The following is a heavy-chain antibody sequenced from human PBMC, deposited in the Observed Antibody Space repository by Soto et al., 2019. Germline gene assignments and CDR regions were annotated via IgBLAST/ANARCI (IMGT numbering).Heavy chain of an antibody. Sequence: SVILCHPWTVAGGSSINYYGSWIRQPPGKGLEWIGYIYYSGSTNYNPSLKSRVTISVDTSKNQFSLKLSSVTAADTAVYYCARHGGLHVTWPYYYYVSDVWGKGTTVTVSS. V-gene: IGHV4-59*08. D-gene: IGHD3-16*01. CDR3: ARHGGLHVTWPYYYYVSDV. J-gene: IGHJ6*04. CDR1: GGSSINYY. CDR2: IYYSGST.